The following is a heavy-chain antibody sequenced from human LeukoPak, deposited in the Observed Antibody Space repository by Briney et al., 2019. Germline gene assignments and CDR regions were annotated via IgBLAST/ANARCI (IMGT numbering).Heavy chain of an antibody. Sequence: PSETLSLTCAVYGGSFSGYYWSWIRQPPGKGLEWIGEINHSGSTNYNPSLKSRVTISVDTSKNQFSLKLSSVTAADTAVYYCARLRGNPNNWEKMSNWFDPWGQGTLVTVSS. V-gene: IGHV4-34*01. CDR3: ARLRGNPNNWEKMSNWFDP. J-gene: IGHJ5*02. D-gene: IGHD1-1*01. CDR1: GGSFSGYY. CDR2: INHSGST.